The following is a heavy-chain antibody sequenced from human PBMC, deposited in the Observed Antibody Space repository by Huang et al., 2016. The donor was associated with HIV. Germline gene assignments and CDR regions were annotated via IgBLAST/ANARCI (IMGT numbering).Heavy chain of an antibody. CDR2: IIPIFETA. V-gene: IGHV1-69*13. CDR1: GGTFSAYA. CDR3: ARVSYPRDYYYYLDV. Sequence: QVHLVQSGAEVKRPGSSVKVSCKASGGTFSAYAITWLRQAPGPGMEWSGAIIPIFETANYAQKFQGRVTSTADESTSTVYMEVRSLRSDDTATYYCARVSYPRDYYYYLDVWGKGTTVTVAS. J-gene: IGHJ6*03.